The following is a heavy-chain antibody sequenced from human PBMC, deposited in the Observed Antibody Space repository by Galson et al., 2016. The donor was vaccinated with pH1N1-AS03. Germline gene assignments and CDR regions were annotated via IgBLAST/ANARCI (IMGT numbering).Heavy chain of an antibody. D-gene: IGHD2-2*01. CDR3: ARDPRGPCTSATCPTTYYFGMDV. Sequence: VSCKASGYIFTGFYVHWVRQAPGQGLEWMGWINTDSGVTNYAQKFEAWVTMTRDTSVSTAYMELYGLKSDDTAVYYCARDPRGPCTSATCPTTYYFGMDVWGQGTTVIVSS. CDR1: GYIFTGFY. V-gene: IGHV1-2*04. CDR2: INTDSGVT. J-gene: IGHJ6*02.